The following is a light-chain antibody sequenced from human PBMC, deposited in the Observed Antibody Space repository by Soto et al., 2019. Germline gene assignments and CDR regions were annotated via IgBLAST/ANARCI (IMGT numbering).Light chain of an antibody. Sequence: DIQMTQSPSSLSASIGDTVAITCRASQSISNFVNWYQQRPGKAPKLLIYAASTLQRGVPSRFSGSGSGTDFTLTISSLQPYDFVTYFCQQSSSSPYTFGQVTRLEI. CDR3: QQSSSSPYT. CDR2: AAS. V-gene: IGKV1-39*01. J-gene: IGKJ2*01. CDR1: QSISNF.